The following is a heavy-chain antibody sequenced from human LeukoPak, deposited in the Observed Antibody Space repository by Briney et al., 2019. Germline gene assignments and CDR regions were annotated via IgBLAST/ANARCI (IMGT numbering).Heavy chain of an antibody. J-gene: IGHJ4*02. D-gene: IGHD3-3*01. Sequence: PGGSLRLSCVASGYPFSSYSMNWIRQAPGKGLEWVSYISVSGGVRSYADSVKGRFTISRDDARNSLYLQMNSLKDEDTAVYYCAKGPYDFWSGYSRGLYFDYWGQGTLVTVSS. V-gene: IGHV3-48*02. CDR2: ISVSGGVR. CDR3: AKGPYDFWSGYSRGLYFDY. CDR1: GYPFSSYS.